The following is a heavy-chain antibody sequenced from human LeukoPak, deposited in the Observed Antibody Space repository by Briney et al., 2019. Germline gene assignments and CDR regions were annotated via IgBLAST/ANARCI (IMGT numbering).Heavy chain of an antibody. D-gene: IGHD2-2*02. J-gene: IGHJ6*03. CDR2: IYSGGST. V-gene: IGHV3-53*01. CDR3: AKSSGYCSSTRCYNYYYYLDV. Sequence: GGSLRLSCAASGFTVSSNYMSWVRQAPGKGLEWVSVIYSGGSTYYADSVKGRFTISRDNSKNTLYLQMNSLRAEDTAVYYCAKSSGYCSSTRCYNYYYYLDVWGKGTSVTVSS. CDR1: GFTVSSNY.